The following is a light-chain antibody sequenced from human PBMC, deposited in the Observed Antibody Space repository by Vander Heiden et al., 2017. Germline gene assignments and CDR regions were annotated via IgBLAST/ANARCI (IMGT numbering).Light chain of an antibody. J-gene: IGLJ3*02. CDR2: ANN. CDR1: SSNLGANFD. CDR3: QSYDTSLSGSV. V-gene: IGLV1-40*01. Sequence: QSVLTQPPSLSGAPGQRVTISCTGSSSNLGANFDVKWYQLLPGTAPKLLIYANNIRPSGVPDRFSGSKSGTSASLAITGLQADDEADYYRQSYDTSLSGSVFGGGTKLTVL.